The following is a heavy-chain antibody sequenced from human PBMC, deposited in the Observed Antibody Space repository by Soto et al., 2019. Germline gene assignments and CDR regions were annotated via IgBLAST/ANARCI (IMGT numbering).Heavy chain of an antibody. CDR1: GGSVSSNTAA. CDR2: TYYRSNWRH. CDR3: ARGVAGSGFDL. Sequence: PSQTLSLTCAISGGSVSSNTAAWNLIRSSPSRGLEWLGRTYYRSNWRHDYAVSVKSRITVNPDTSKNHFSLQLNSVTPDDTAVYYCARGVAGSGFDLWGQGTLVTVSS. J-gene: IGHJ4*02. D-gene: IGHD6-19*01. V-gene: IGHV6-1*01.